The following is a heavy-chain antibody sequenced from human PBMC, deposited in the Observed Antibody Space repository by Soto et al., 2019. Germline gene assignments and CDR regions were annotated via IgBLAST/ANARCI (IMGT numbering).Heavy chain of an antibody. CDR3: ARTVMPVGNLAAFDH. J-gene: IGHJ4*02. CDR2: INHSGST. Sequence: SETLSLTCAVYGGSLSGYYWSWIRQPPGKGLEWIGEINHSGSTNYNPSLKSRVTISVDTSKNQFSLKLSSVTAADSAVYFCARTVMPVGNLAAFDHWGQGVLVTVSS. V-gene: IGHV4-34*01. D-gene: IGHD7-27*01. CDR1: GGSLSGYY.